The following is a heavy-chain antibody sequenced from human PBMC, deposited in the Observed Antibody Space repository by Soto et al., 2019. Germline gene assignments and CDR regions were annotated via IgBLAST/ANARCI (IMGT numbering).Heavy chain of an antibody. CDR2: TYYRSKWYN. Sequence: SQTLSLTCAISGDSVSSSSAAWNWIRQSPSRGLEWLGRTYYRSKWYNDYAVSVKSRITINPDTSKNQFSLQLNSVTPEDTAVYYCARGDRIAARDYYYYGMDVWGQGTTVTVSS. J-gene: IGHJ6*02. CDR3: ARGDRIAARDYYYYGMDV. V-gene: IGHV6-1*01. D-gene: IGHD6-6*01. CDR1: GDSVSSSSAA.